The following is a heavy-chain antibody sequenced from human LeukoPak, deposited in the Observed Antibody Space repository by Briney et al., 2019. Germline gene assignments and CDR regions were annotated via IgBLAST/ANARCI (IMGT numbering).Heavy chain of an antibody. V-gene: IGHV4-59*08. J-gene: IGHJ4*02. CDR1: GGSLSGYY. CDR3: VRQPYSSGAYYFDY. D-gene: IGHD3-22*01. Sequence: SETLSLTCIVSGGSLSGYYWSWIRQPPGKGLEWIGYIFYTGSSKYNPSLKSRVTMSVDTSKNQFSLNLSSVTAADTAVYYCVRQPYSSGAYYFDYWGQGTLDTVSS. CDR2: IFYTGSS.